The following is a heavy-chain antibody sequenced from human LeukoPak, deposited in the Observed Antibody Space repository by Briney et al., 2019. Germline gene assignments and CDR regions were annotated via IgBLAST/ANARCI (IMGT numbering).Heavy chain of an antibody. D-gene: IGHD2-21*02. CDR3: ARELPREVTLDY. J-gene: IGHJ4*02. CDR1: GSTLTSYE. Sequence: GGSLRLSCAASGSTLTSYEMHWVRQAPGKGLVWVSRISSDGSRAGYADSVKGRFTISRDNAKNTLYLQMNSLRAEDTAIYYCARELPREVTLDYWGQGTLVTVSS. CDR2: ISSDGSRA. V-gene: IGHV3-74*01.